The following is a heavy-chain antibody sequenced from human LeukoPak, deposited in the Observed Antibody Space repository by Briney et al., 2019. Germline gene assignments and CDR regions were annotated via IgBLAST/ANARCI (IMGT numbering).Heavy chain of an antibody. CDR3: ARELDFWSGYPFDY. J-gene: IGHJ4*02. V-gene: IGHV3-74*01. D-gene: IGHD3-3*01. CDR1: GFTFSSYW. Sequence: QAGGPLRLSCAASGFTFSSYWMHWVRQAPGRGLVWVSRINSDGSSTSYADSVKGRFTISRDNAKNTLYLQMNSLRAEDTAVYYCARELDFWSGYPFDYWGQGTLVTVSS. CDR2: INSDGSST.